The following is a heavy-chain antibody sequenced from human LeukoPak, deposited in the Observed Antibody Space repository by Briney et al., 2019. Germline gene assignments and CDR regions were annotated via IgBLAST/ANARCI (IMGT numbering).Heavy chain of an antibody. Sequence: SVKVSCKASGYTFTSYGISWVRQAPGQGLEWMGGIIPIFGTANYAQKFQGRVTITADESTSTAYMELSSLRSEDTAVYYCARAGGFCSGGSCYTQLDYWGQGTLVTVSS. J-gene: IGHJ4*02. V-gene: IGHV1-69*13. D-gene: IGHD2-15*01. CDR2: IIPIFGTA. CDR3: ARAGGFCSGGSCYTQLDY. CDR1: GYTFTSYG.